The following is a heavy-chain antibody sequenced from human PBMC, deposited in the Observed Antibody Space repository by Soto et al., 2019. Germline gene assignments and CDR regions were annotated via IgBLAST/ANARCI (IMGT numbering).Heavy chain of an antibody. D-gene: IGHD3-3*01. Sequence: GGSLRLSCAASGFTFSSSWMHWVRQAPGKGLVWVSSVSCGGSSTYYADSVKGRFTISRDNSKNTLYLQMNSLRAEDTAVYYRARDFFPPVRNYYYMDVWGKGTTVTVSS. J-gene: IGHJ6*03. V-gene: IGHV3-74*01. CDR3: ARDFFPPVRNYYYMDV. CDR1: GFTFSSSW. CDR2: VSCGGSST.